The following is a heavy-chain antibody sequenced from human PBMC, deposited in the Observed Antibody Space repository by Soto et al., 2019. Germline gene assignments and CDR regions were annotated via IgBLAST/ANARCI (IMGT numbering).Heavy chain of an antibody. CDR2: IYYTGST. CDR1: GASVRSGTYY. V-gene: IGHV4-61*03. Sequence: SETLSLTCTVFGASVRSGTYYWSWIRQAPGKGLEWVGHIYYTGSTNYNPSLNNRVTISVDTSKNHFSLQLTSVTAADTAVYYCARGAGFSYASTWFDIWGQGTLVTVSS. CDR3: ARGAGFSYASTWFDI. D-gene: IGHD5-18*01. J-gene: IGHJ5*02.